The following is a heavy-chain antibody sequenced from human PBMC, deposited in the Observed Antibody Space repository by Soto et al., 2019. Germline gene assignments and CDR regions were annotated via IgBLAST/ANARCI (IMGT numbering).Heavy chain of an antibody. V-gene: IGHV1-69*12. Sequence: QVQLVQSGAEVKKPGSSVTVSCKASGGTFGNSDISWVRQAPGQGLEWMGGIIPIFPIPDYAQKFQGRVTITADESTGTAYMELTSLRSEDTAVYYCARDKDRQQLGGNYYYGIDVWGQGTTVTVSS. D-gene: IGHD3-3*02. J-gene: IGHJ6*02. CDR2: IIPIFPIP. CDR1: GGTFGNSD. CDR3: ARDKDRQQLGGNYYYGIDV.